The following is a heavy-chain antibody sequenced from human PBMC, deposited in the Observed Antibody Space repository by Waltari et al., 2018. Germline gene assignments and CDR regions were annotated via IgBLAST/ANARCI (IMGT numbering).Heavy chain of an antibody. J-gene: IGHJ6*02. V-gene: IGHV3-23*01. CDR3: AKGLPSRRNDQDYYYGMDV. D-gene: IGHD1-1*01. Sequence: EVHLLESGGGLVQPGGSLRLSCAASGLTFSRYAMTWVRQAPGKGLELVSTIRYRGRNTYYADPGKGRCTISRDNSKNTLYLQMNSLRAEDTAVYYCAKGLPSRRNDQDYYYGMDVWGQGTTVTVSS. CDR2: IRYRGRNT. CDR1: GLTFSRYA.